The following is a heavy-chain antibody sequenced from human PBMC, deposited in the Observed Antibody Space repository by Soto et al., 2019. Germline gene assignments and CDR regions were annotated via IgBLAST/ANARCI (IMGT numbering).Heavy chain of an antibody. CDR3: AKDRLYSSSWYGGDY. V-gene: IGHV3-30*18. D-gene: IGHD6-13*01. J-gene: IGHJ4*02. Sequence: GESLKISCAASGFTFSNYGMHWVRQAPGKGLEWVAVISYDGSSKYYADSVKGRFTISRDNSKNTLYLQMNSLRAEDTAVYYCAKDRLYSSSWYGGDYWGQGTLVTVSS. CDR1: GFTFSNYG. CDR2: ISYDGSSK.